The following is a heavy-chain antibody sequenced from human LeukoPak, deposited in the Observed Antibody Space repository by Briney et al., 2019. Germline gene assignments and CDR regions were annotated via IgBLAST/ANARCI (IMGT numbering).Heavy chain of an antibody. CDR1: GGSFSGYY. V-gene: IGHV4-31*11. Sequence: PSETLSLTCAVYGGSFSGYYWSWIRQHPGKGLEWIGCIYYSGSTYYNPSLKSRVTISVDTSTNQFSLRLSSVTAADTAVYYCARGDGRDDDYWGQGTLVTVSP. CDR3: ARGDGRDDDY. D-gene: IGHD5-24*01. CDR2: IYYSGST. J-gene: IGHJ4*02.